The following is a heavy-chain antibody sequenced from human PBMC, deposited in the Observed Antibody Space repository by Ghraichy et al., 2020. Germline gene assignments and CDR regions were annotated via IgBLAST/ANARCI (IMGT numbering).Heavy chain of an antibody. Sequence: GGSLRLSCTASGFTFSSYSMNWVRQAPGKGLEWVSSFSSKSNYIYYADAVKGRFTISRDNAKNSVYLQMNSVRAEDTALYFCASGTVVVGKPYAFDLWGQGTKVTVSS. CDR2: FSSKSNYI. J-gene: IGHJ3*01. D-gene: IGHD2-15*01. CDR3: ASGTVVVGKPYAFDL. V-gene: IGHV3-21*01. CDR1: GFTFSSYS.